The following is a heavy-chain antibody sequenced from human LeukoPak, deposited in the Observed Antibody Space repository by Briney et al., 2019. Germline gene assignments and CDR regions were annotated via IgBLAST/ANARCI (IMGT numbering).Heavy chain of an antibody. CDR3: ARDPNYYDSSGPSDYFDY. CDR1: GGTISSSSYY. J-gene: IGHJ4*02. Sequence: PSETLSLTCTVSGGTISSSSYYWGWIRQPPGKGLEWSGCIYYSGSTYYNPTLKSRVTVSVDTSKNHFSLKLSSVTAADTAVYYCARDPNYYDSSGPSDYFDYWGQGTLVTVSS. CDR2: IYYSGST. V-gene: IGHV4-39*07. D-gene: IGHD3-22*01.